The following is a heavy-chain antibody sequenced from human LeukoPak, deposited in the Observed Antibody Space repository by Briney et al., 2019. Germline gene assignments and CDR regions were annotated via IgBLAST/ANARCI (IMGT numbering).Heavy chain of an antibody. V-gene: IGHV3-23*01. CDR3: GKGGLGIVAVH. Sequence: GGSLRLSCGASGFSFRSYAMSWVRQAPGRGLECVSSISSSGGITYYADSVRGRFTISRDNSKNTLHLQMNSLRPEDTAVYYWGKGGLGIVAVHWGQGTLVTVPS. CDR2: ISSSGGIT. J-gene: IGHJ4*02. CDR1: GFSFRSYA. D-gene: IGHD3-16*01.